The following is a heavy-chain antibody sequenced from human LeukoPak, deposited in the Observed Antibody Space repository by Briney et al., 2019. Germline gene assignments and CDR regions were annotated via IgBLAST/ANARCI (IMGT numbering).Heavy chain of an antibody. CDR2: ISGSGGST. J-gene: IGHJ4*02. CDR1: GFTFSSYA. V-gene: IGHV3-23*01. CDR3: AGSYYYDSSGYTWSY. D-gene: IGHD3-22*01. Sequence: GGSLRLSCAASGFTFSSYAMSWVRQAPGKGLEWVSAISGSGGSTYYADSVKGRFTISRDNSKNTLYLQMNSLRAEDTAVYYCAGSYYYDSSGYTWSYWGQGTLVTVSS.